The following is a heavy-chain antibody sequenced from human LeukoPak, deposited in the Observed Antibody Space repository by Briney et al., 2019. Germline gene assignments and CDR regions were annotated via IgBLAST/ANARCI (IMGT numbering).Heavy chain of an antibody. D-gene: IGHD5-18*01. V-gene: IGHV4-4*07. CDR3: VRGLYSYGLLSYMDV. J-gene: IGHJ6*03. Sequence: SETLSLTCTVSGGSISSYYWNWIRQPAGKRLEWIGLIFTSGNTNYNPSLKTRVTMSVDPSKNQFSLKLSSVTAADTAVYYCVRGLYSYGLLSYMDVWGKGTTVTVSS. CDR2: IFTSGNT. CDR1: GGSISSYY.